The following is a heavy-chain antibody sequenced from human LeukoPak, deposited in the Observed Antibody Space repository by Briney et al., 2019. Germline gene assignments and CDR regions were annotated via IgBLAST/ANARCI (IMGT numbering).Heavy chain of an antibody. CDR3: ARTPGAFDF. J-gene: IGHJ4*02. D-gene: IGHD2-15*01. V-gene: IGHV4-34*01. CDR1: GDSFTYYH. Sequence: KPPETLSLTCAVYGDSFTYYHWTWIRQSPGRGLEWIGEVSHTGDTDYNPSLKNRLTISIDTSNKQFSLRLTSVTAADTAVYYCARTPGAFDFWGQGTLVTVSS. CDR2: VSHTGDT.